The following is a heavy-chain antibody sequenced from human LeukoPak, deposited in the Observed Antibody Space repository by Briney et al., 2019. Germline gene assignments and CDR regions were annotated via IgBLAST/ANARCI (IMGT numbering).Heavy chain of an antibody. CDR3: AKSYYDRSGYRGDFDY. V-gene: IGHV3-30*04. CDR1: GFTFSSYA. CDR2: ISYDGSNK. J-gene: IGHJ4*02. D-gene: IGHD3-22*01. Sequence: PGGSLRLSCAASGFTFSSYAIHWVRQAPGKGLEWVAVISYDGSNKYYADSVKGRFTISRDNSKNTLYLQMNSLRAEDTAVFYCAKSYYDRSGYRGDFDYWGQGTLVTVSS.